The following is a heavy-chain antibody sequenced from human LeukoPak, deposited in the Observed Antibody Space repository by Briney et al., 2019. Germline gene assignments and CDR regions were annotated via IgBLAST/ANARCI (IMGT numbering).Heavy chain of an antibody. V-gene: IGHV3-7*01. CDR3: ARGRRLGSSWYWAGPNPFDY. CDR2: IKQDGSEK. J-gene: IGHJ4*02. Sequence: GGSLRLSCAASGFTFSTYWMTWVRQAPGKGLEWVANIKQDGSEKYYVDSVKGRFTIYRDNAKNSLYLQMNSLRAEDTAVYYCARGRRLGSSWYWAGPNPFDYWGQGTLVIVSS. CDR1: GFTFSTYW. D-gene: IGHD6-13*01.